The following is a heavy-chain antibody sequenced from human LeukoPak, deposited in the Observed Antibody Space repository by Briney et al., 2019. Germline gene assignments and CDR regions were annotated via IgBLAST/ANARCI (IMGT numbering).Heavy chain of an antibody. D-gene: IGHD3-22*01. CDR2: IKEDGSEK. Sequence: GGSLRLSCAASGFTLSIHWMSWVRQAPGKGLEGVANIKEDGSEKHYANSVEGRFTIARDNAKDSVYLEMHSVRPEDMAEYFCARGGYYDGSGYYYALNFWGPGTLVTVSS. CDR3: ARGGYYDGSGYYYALNF. J-gene: IGHJ4*02. CDR1: GFTLSIHW. V-gene: IGHV3-7*05.